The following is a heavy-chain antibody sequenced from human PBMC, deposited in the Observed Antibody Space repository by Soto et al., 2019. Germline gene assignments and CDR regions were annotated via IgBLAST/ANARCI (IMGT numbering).Heavy chain of an antibody. Sequence: QVQLVQSGAEVKKPGSSVKVSCTASGGTFSSYAISWVRQAPGQGLEWMGGIIPIFGTANYAQKFQGSVTITADESTSTAYMELSSLRSEVTAVYYCARVPQAYCGGDCYSFYFDYWGQGTLLTLSS. CDR3: ARVPQAYCGGDCYSFYFDY. CDR1: GGTFSSYA. V-gene: IGHV1-69*01. D-gene: IGHD2-21*02. CDR2: IIPIFGTA. J-gene: IGHJ4*02.